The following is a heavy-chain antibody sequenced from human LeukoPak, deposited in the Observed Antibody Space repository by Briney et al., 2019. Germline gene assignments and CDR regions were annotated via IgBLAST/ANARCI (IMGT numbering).Heavy chain of an antibody. V-gene: IGHV3-30-3*01. CDR2: ISYDGSNK. J-gene: IGHJ4*02. CDR3: ARDPDDSSGYYFDY. CDR1: GFTFSSYA. Sequence: GGSLRLSCAASGFTFSSYAMHWVRQAPGKGLEWVAVISYDGSNKHYADSVKGRFTISRDNSKNTLYLQMTSLRAEDTAVYYCARDPDDSSGYYFDYWGQGTLVTVSS. D-gene: IGHD3-22*01.